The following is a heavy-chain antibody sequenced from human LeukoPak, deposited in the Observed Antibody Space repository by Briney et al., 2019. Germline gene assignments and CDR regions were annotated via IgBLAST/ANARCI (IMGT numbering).Heavy chain of an antibody. J-gene: IGHJ4*02. CDR2: IYYSGST. Sequence: SETLSLTCTVSGGSISSYYWSWIRQPPGKGLEWIGYIYYSGSTNYNPSLKSRVTISVDTSKNQFSLKLSSVTAADTAVYYCARNTGCSSGGDFDYWGQGTLVTVSS. CDR3: ARNTGCSSGGDFDY. CDR1: GGSISSYY. V-gene: IGHV4-59*08. D-gene: IGHD6-19*01.